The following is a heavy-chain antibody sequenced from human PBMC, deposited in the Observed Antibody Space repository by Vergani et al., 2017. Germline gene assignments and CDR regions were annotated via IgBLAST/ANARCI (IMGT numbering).Heavy chain of an antibody. J-gene: IGHJ5*02. D-gene: IGHD3-22*01. CDR2: INAGNGNT. CDR1: GYTFTSYA. CDR3: AGGGTYYYDSSGSLGWFDP. V-gene: IGHV1-3*01. Sequence: QVQLVQSGAEVKKPGASVKVSCKASGYTFTSYAMHWVRQAPGQRLEWMGWINAGNGNTKYSQKFQGRVTITRDTSASTAYMELSSLRSEDTAVYYCAGGGTYYYDSSGSLGWFDPWGQGTLVTVSS.